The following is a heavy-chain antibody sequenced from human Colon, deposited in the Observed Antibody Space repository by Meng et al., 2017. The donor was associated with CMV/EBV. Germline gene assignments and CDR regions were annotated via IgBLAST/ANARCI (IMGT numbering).Heavy chain of an antibody. D-gene: IGHD6-19*01. CDR1: GGSVNRGDNY. J-gene: IGHJ5*02. CDR3: ARDRITVAGNWFDP. V-gene: IGHV4-30-4*01. CDR2: IHNSGST. Sequence: GGSVNRGDNYWTWLRQPPGKGLEWIGYIHNSGSTYYDPSRKSRINISLDTSKNQLSLELNSVTAADTAVYYCARDRITVAGNWFDPWGQGTLVTVSS.